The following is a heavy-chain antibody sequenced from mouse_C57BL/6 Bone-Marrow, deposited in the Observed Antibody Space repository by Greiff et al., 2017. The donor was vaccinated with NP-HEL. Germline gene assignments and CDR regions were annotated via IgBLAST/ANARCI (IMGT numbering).Heavy chain of an antibody. V-gene: IGHV1-61*01. Sequence: QVQLQQPGAELVRPGSSVKLSCKASGYTFTSYWMDWVKQRPGQGLEWIGNIYPSDSETHYNQKFKDKATLTVDKSSSTAYMQLSSLTSEDSAVDYCARDGWLRREGPFDYWGQGTTLTVSS. CDR1: GYTFTSYW. CDR3: ARDGWLRREGPFDY. D-gene: IGHD2-2*01. J-gene: IGHJ2*01. CDR2: IYPSDSET.